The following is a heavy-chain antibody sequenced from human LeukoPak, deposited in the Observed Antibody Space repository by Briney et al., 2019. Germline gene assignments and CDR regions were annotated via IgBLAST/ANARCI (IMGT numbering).Heavy chain of an antibody. Sequence: PSETLSLTCAVYGGSFSGYYWSWIRQPPGKGLEWIGEINHSGSTNYNPSLKSRVTISVDTSKNQFSLKLSSVTAADTAVYYCARRPITMVRGVRFDPWGQGTLVTVSS. V-gene: IGHV4-34*01. D-gene: IGHD3-10*01. CDR2: INHSGST. CDR3: ARRPITMVRGVRFDP. CDR1: GGSFSGYY. J-gene: IGHJ5*02.